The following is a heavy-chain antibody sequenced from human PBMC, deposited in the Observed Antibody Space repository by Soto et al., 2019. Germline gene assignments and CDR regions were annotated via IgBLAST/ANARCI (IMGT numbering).Heavy chain of an antibody. J-gene: IGHJ4*02. Sequence: SATLSLTCAVYGGSFSGYYWSWIRQPPGKGLEWIGEINHSGSTNYNPSLKSRVTISVDTSKNQFSLKLSSVTAADTAVYYCARVPRAYGAYYYFDYWGQGTLVTVSS. CDR2: INHSGST. V-gene: IGHV4-34*01. CDR3: ARVPRAYGAYYYFDY. D-gene: IGHD4-17*01. CDR1: GGSFSGYY.